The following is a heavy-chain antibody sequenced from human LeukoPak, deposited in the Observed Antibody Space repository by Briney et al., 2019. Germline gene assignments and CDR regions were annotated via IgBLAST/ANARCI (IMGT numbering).Heavy chain of an antibody. D-gene: IGHD3-10*01. CDR1: GGSISSYY. J-gene: IGHJ6*03. CDR2: IYYSGST. Sequence: PSETLSLTCTVSGGSISSYYWSWIRQPPGKGLEWIGYIYYSGSTNYNPSLKSRVTISVDTSKNQFSLKLSSVTAADTAVYYCARDSVKFSSGSSGHYYYMDVWGKGTTVTVSS. V-gene: IGHV4-59*01. CDR3: ARDSVKFSSGSSGHYYYMDV.